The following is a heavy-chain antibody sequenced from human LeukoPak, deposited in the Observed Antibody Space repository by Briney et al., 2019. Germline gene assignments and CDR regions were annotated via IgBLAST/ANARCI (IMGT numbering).Heavy chain of an antibody. V-gene: IGHV3-23*01. D-gene: IGHD3-16*02. CDR1: GFTFSTYA. CDR2: ISGGGGST. CDR3: ARDLGNSIYDYVWGSYRYLDY. Sequence: GGSLRLSCAASGFTFSTYAMSWVRLAPGKGLEWVSSISGGGGSTYYADSVKGRFTISRDNAKNSLYLQMNSLRAEDTAVYYCARDLGNSIYDYVWGSYRYLDYWGQGTLVTVSS. J-gene: IGHJ4*02.